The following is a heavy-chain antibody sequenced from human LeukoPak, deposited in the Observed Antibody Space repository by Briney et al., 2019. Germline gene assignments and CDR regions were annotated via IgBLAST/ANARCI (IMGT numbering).Heavy chain of an antibody. V-gene: IGHV3-72*01. J-gene: IGHJ5*02. CDR3: VRVRGSGWHESYFDL. D-gene: IGHD6-19*01. CDR1: GFTFSDHY. CDR2: TRNRANGYTT. Sequence: GGSLRLSCAASGFTFSDHYMDWVRQAPGGGLEWVGRTRNRANGYTTEYAASVKGRFTISRNDSKNSLYLQVASLDTEDTATYYCVRVRGSGWHESYFDLWGQGTLVIVSP.